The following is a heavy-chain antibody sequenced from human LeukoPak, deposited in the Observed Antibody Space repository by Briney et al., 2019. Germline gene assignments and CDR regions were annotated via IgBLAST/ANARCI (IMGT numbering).Heavy chain of an antibody. J-gene: IGHJ5*02. CDR1: GGSISSSSYY. D-gene: IGHD6-13*01. CDR3: ARQVRSSWYPVKAAVEAVNWFDP. Sequence: SETLSLTCTVSGGSISSSSYYWGWIRQPPGKGLEWIGSIYYSGSTYYNPSLKSRVTISVDTSKNQFSLKLSSVTAADTAVYYCARQVRSSWYPVKAAVEAVNWFDPWGQGTLVTVSS. CDR2: IYYSGST. V-gene: IGHV4-39*01.